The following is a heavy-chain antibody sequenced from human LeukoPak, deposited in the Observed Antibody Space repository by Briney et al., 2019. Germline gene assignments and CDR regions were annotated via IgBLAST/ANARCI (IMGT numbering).Heavy chain of an antibody. CDR3: ARDLPDLYSSGWTSFDY. CDR1: GFTFSSYS. CDR2: ISSSSSTI. V-gene: IGHV3-48*01. D-gene: IGHD6-19*01. Sequence: GGSLRLSCAASGFTFSSYSMNWVRQAQGKGLEWVSYISSSSSTIYYADSVKGRFTISRDNAKNSLYLQMNSLRAEDTAVYYCARDLPDLYSSGWTSFDYWGQGTLVTVSS. J-gene: IGHJ4*02.